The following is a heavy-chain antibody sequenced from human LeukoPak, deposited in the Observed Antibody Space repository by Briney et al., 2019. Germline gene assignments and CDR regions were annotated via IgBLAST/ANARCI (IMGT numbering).Heavy chain of an antibody. Sequence: PSETLSLTCAVYGGSFSGYYWSWIRQPPGKGLEWIGEINHSGSTNYNPSLKSRVTISVDTSKNQFSLKLSSVTAADTAVYYCARVSNYGNWFDPWGQGTLVIVSS. D-gene: IGHD4-11*01. CDR2: INHSGST. V-gene: IGHV4-34*01. CDR1: GGSFSGYY. CDR3: ARVSNYGNWFDP. J-gene: IGHJ5*02.